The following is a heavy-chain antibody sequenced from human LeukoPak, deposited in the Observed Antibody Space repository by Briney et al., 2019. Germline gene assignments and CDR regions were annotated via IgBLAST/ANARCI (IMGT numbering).Heavy chain of an antibody. Sequence: ASVTVSCKPSGYDFTSVGITWVRRAPGQGLEWMGWISPYNGNTRYAQKFQGRVAMTTDTSTTTAYMELRGLRFNDTAVYYCARAGSGSGWYFDYWGQGTLVTVSS. V-gene: IGHV1-18*01. CDR2: ISPYNGNT. CDR1: GYDFTSVG. D-gene: IGHD6-19*01. J-gene: IGHJ4*02. CDR3: ARAGSGSGWYFDY.